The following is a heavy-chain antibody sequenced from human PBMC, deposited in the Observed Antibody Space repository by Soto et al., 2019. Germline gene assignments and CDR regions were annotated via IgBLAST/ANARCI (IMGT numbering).Heavy chain of an antibody. CDR3: ARGLISSVSVQRTSPEYNPNWFDP. CDR1: GYTFTGYY. Sequence: ASVEVSCKXSGYTFTGYYMHWVRQAPGQGLEWMGWINPNSGGTNYAQKFQGRVTMTRDTSISTAYMELSRLRSDDTAVYYCARGLISSVSVQRTSPEYNPNWFDPWGQGTLVTVSS. V-gene: IGHV1-2*02. D-gene: IGHD1-1*01. CDR2: INPNSGGT. J-gene: IGHJ5*02.